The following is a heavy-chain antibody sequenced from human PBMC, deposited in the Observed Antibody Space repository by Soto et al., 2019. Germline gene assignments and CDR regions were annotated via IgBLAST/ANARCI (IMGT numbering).Heavy chain of an antibody. J-gene: IGHJ4*02. CDR1: GGSISSYY. CDR3: ARALGRRGYSGYDPYFDY. CDR2: IYYSGST. Sequence: SETLSLTCTVSGGSISSYYWSWIRQPPGKGLEWIGYIYYSGSTNYNPSLKSRVTISVDTSKNQFSLKLSSVTAADTAVYYCARALGRRGYSGYDPYFDYWGQGTLVTVSS. V-gene: IGHV4-59*01. D-gene: IGHD5-12*01.